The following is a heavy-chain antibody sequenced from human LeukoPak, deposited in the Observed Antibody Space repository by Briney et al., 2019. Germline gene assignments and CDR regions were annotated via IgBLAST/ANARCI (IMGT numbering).Heavy chain of an antibody. D-gene: IGHD3-10*01. V-gene: IGHV4-59*01. CDR3: ARTYGPYYYYYYYMDV. Sequence: SETLSLTCTVSGGSISSYYWSWIRQPPGKGLEWIGYIYYSGSTNYNPSLKSRVTISVDTSKNQFSLKLSSVTAADTAVYYCARTYGPYYYYYYYMDVWGKGTTVTVSS. CDR1: GGSISSYY. CDR2: IYYSGST. J-gene: IGHJ6*03.